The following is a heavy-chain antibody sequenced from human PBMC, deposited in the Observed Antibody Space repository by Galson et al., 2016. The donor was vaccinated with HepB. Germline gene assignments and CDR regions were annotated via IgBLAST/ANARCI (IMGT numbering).Heavy chain of an antibody. CDR1: GYTLTSYY. D-gene: IGHD2-21*02. CDR2: ISPTGDTT. CDR3: ARAPLWGLARFDL. V-gene: IGHV1-46*01. Sequence: SVKVSCKASGYTLTSYYMHWVRQAPGQGLEWMGVISPTGDTTTYAQRFQGRITITRDRSTSTVYMEMSSLRSEDTALYYCARAPLWGLARFDLWGQGTLVTVST. J-gene: IGHJ5*02.